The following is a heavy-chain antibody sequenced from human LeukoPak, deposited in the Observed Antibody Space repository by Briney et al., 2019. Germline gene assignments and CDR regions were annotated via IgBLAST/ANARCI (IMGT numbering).Heavy chain of an antibody. D-gene: IGHD4-17*01. V-gene: IGHV3-21*01. Sequence: GGSLRLSCAASGFTVSSNYMSWVRQAPGKGLEWVSSISSSSSYIYYADSVKGRSTISRDNAKNSLYLQMNSLRAEDTAVYYCARDHYGDYIDYWGQGTLVTVSS. CDR3: ARDHYGDYIDY. CDR1: GFTVSSNY. J-gene: IGHJ4*02. CDR2: ISSSSSYI.